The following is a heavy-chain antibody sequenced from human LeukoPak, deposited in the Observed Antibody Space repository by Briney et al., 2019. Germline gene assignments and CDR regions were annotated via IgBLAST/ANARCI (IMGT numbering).Heavy chain of an antibody. CDR2: IYTSGST. D-gene: IGHD2-15*01. CDR3: ARSGYCSGGSCYYYFVY. J-gene: IGHJ4*02. CDR1: GGSISTYY. V-gene: IGHV4-4*07. Sequence: SETLSLTCTVSGGSISTYYWSWIRQPAGKGLEWIGRIYTSGSTNYNPSLKSRVTMSVDTSKIQFSLKLSSVTAADTAVYYCARSGYCSGGSCYYYFVYWGQGTLVTVSS.